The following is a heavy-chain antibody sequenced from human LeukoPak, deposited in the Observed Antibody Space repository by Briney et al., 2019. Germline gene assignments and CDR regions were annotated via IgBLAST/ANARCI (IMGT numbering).Heavy chain of an antibody. J-gene: IGHJ4*02. D-gene: IGHD2-2*01. V-gene: IGHV1-2*02. Sequence: ASVKVSCKASGYTFSGYYMHWVRQAPGQGLEWMGWNDPNTGCTNYAQKFQGRVTMTRDTSISTAYMELSRLRSDDTAVYYRADIVVQLWGQGTLVTVPS. CDR2: NDPNTGCT. CDR3: ADIVVQL. CDR1: GYTFSGYY.